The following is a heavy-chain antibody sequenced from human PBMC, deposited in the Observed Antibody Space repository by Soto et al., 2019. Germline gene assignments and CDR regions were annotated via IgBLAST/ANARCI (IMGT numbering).Heavy chain of an antibody. Sequence: KESGPTLVTPTQTLTVTCTFSGFSLSTSAVVVGWVRQPPGKALDWLAFIYGNDDKRYSPSLRSRLTITKDTSKNQVVLTMTNMDPADTGTYFCVHRTTVTSEDYWGQGTLVTVSS. CDR1: GFSLSTSAVV. J-gene: IGHJ4*02. D-gene: IGHD4-17*01. V-gene: IGHV2-5*01. CDR2: IYGNDDK. CDR3: VHRTTVTSEDY.